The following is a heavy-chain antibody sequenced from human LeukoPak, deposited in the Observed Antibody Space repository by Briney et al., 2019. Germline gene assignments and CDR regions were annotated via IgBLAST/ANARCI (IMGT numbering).Heavy chain of an antibody. J-gene: IGHJ6*02. CDR2: INHSGST. CDR3: ARGDSSSSSYYYGMDV. Sequence: PSETLSLTCAVYGGSFSGYYWSWIRQTPGKGLEWIGEINHSGSTNYNPSLKSRVTISVDTSKNQFSLKLSSVTAADTAVYYCARGDSSSSSYYYGMDVWGQGTTVTVSS. D-gene: IGHD6-13*01. V-gene: IGHV4-34*01. CDR1: GGSFSGYY.